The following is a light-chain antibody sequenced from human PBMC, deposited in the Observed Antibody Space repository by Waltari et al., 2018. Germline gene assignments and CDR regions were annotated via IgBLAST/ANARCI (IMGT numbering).Light chain of an antibody. V-gene: IGKV3-20*01. Sequence: EIVLTQSTGTLASSPGDRATLPCRASQSVSRTLAWYQQTPGQAPRLLIYDASSRATGIPDRFSGSGSGTDFSLTISRLEPEDFAVYYCQKYGTLPATFGQGTKVEIK. CDR2: DAS. CDR3: QKYGTLPAT. J-gene: IGKJ1*01. CDR1: QSVSRT.